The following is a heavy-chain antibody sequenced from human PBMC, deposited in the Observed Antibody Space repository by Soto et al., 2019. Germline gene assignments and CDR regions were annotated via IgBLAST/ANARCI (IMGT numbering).Heavy chain of an antibody. Sequence: SCGAGGVTFGSYMMNWVSQAPGKGLEWVSYISSSSSTICYADSVKGRFTISRDNAKNSLYLQMNSLRDEDTAVYYCARDGMAAADLYYYYGTDVWGQGTTVPVSS. J-gene: IGHJ6*02. D-gene: IGHD6-13*01. CDR1: GVTFGSYM. CDR2: ISSSSSTI. V-gene: IGHV3-48*02. CDR3: ARDGMAAADLYYYYGTDV.